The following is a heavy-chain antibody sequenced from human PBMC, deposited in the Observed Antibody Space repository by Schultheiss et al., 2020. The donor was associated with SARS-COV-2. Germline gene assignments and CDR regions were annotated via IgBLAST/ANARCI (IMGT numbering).Heavy chain of an antibody. CDR3: ARGDDYSNPYYYYGMDV. V-gene: IGHV1-8*02. CDR1: GYTFTSYY. Sequence: ASVKVSCKASGYTFTSYYMHWVRQATGQGLEWMGWMNPNSGNTGYAQKFQGRVTMTRNTSISTAYMELSSLRSEDTAVYYCARGDDYSNPYYYYGMDVWGQGTTVTVSS. CDR2: MNPNSGNT. J-gene: IGHJ6*02. D-gene: IGHD4-11*01.